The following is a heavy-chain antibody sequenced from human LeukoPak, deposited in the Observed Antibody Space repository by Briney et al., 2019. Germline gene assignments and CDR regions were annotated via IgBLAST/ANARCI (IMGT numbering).Heavy chain of an antibody. V-gene: IGHV1-2*04. CDR3: ARDSIAAAEDYNWFDP. J-gene: IGHJ5*02. D-gene: IGHD6-13*01. CDR1: GYTFTGYY. CDR2: INPNSGGT. Sequence: GASVKVSCKASGYTFTGYYMHWVRQAPGQGLEWMGWINPNSGGTNYAQKFQGWVTMTRDTSISTAYMELSRLRSDDMAVYYCARDSIAAAEDYNWFDPWGQGTLVTVSS.